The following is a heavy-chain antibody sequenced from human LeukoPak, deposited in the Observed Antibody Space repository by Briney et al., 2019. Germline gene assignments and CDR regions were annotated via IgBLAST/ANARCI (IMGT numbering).Heavy chain of an antibody. CDR3: ARGIAAAGYYPYDY. D-gene: IGHD6-13*01. V-gene: IGHV3-23*01. CDR1: GFTFSSYA. CDR2: ISGSGGST. Sequence: GGSLRLSCAASGFTFSSYAMTWVRQAPGKGLEWVSGISGSGGSTYYADSVKGRFTIFRGNSENTLYLQMNSLRAEDTALYYCARGIAAAGYYPYDYWGQGTPVTVSS. J-gene: IGHJ4*02.